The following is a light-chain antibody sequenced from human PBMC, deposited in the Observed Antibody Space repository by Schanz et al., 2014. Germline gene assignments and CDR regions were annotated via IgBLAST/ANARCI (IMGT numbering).Light chain of an antibody. CDR1: QSVSSSY. Sequence: EIVLTQSPGTLSLSPGERATLSCRASQSVSSSYLAWYQQKPGQAPRLLIYGASSRATGTPARFSGSGSGTDFTLTISSLQSEDFAVYFCQQYTDWPLTFGQGTRLEIK. V-gene: IGKV3-20*01. CDR2: GAS. J-gene: IGKJ2*01. CDR3: QQYTDWPLT.